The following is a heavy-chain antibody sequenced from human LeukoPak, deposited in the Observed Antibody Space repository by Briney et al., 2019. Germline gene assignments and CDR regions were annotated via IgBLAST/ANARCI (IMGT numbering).Heavy chain of an antibody. CDR1: IESFSNYH. CDR3: ARGQGATVPQVGKNWFDP. Sequence: SETLSLTCAVSIESFSNYHWNWIRQTPAKGMEWIGEVNESGGTNISPSLRSRVILSVDTSKNQFSLKLISVTVADTAIYYCARGQGATVPQVGKNWFDPWGQGTRVTVSS. D-gene: IGHD1-26*01. J-gene: IGHJ5*02. V-gene: IGHV4-34*01. CDR2: VNESGGT.